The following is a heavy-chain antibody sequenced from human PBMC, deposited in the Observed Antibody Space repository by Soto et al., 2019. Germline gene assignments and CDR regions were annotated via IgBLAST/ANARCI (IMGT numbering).Heavy chain of an antibody. J-gene: IGHJ5*02. CDR1: GLTFSGSA. V-gene: IGHV3-73*01. CDR3: TRRSPTVTTVWFDP. D-gene: IGHD4-17*01. CDR2: IRSKANSYAT. Sequence: GGSLRLSCAASGLTFSGSAMHWVRQASGKGLEWVGRIRSKANSYATAYAASVKGRFTISRDDSKNTAYLQMNSLKTEDTAVYYCTRRSPTVTTVWFDPWGQGTLVTVSS.